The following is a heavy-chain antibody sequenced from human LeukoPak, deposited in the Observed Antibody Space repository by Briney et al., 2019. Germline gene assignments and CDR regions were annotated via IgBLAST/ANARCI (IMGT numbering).Heavy chain of an antibody. J-gene: IGHJ6*02. CDR1: GGTFSSYT. Sequence: SVKVSCKASGGTFSSYTISWVRQAPGQGLEWMGRIIPILGIANYAQKFQGRVTITADKSTSTAYMELSSLRSEDTAVYYCAASDTAMVIPHYYYYYGMDVWGQGATVTVSS. CDR3: AASDTAMVIPHYYYYYGMDV. V-gene: IGHV1-69*02. D-gene: IGHD5-18*01. CDR2: IIPILGIA.